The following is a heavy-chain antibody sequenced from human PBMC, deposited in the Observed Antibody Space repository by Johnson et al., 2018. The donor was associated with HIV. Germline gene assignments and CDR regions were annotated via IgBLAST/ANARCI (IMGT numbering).Heavy chain of an antibody. D-gene: IGHD3-16*01. Sequence: DVQVVESGGGLVQPGRSLRLSCAASGFTFSNAWMSWVRQAPGKGLEWVGRIKSKTDGGTTDYAAPVKGRFTISRDDSKNTLYLQMNSLKTEDTAVYYCARDELGEDAFDIWGQGTMVTVSS. CDR2: IKSKTDGGTT. CDR1: GFTFSNAW. CDR3: ARDELGEDAFDI. V-gene: IGHV3-15*01. J-gene: IGHJ3*02.